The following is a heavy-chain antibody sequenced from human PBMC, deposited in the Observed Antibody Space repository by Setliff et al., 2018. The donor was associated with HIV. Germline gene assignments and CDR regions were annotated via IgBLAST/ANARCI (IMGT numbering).Heavy chain of an antibody. Sequence: PGGSLRLSCAASGFGFSGSAMHWVRQTSGKGLEWVGHIRTKANGYATVYAASVKGRFTISRDDAKNTAYLQMSSLKTEDTALYYCIPGGSSSIFFPHWGRGTLVTVSS. D-gene: IGHD2-2*01. V-gene: IGHV3-73*01. CDR1: GFGFSGSA. J-gene: IGHJ4*02. CDR2: IRTKANGYAT. CDR3: IPGGSSSIFFPH.